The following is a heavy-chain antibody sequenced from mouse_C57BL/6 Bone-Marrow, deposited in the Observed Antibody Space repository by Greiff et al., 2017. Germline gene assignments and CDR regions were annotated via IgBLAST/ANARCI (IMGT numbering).Heavy chain of an antibody. Sequence: QVQLKESGAELVKPGASVKISCKASGYAFSSYWMNWVKQRPGKGLEWIGQIYPGDGDTNYNGKFKGKATLTADKSSSTAYMQLSSLTSDDSAVYFCARFFYGSRGDWYFDVWGTGTTVTVSS. V-gene: IGHV1-80*01. CDR3: ARFFYGSRGDWYFDV. J-gene: IGHJ1*03. D-gene: IGHD1-1*01. CDR1: GYAFSSYW. CDR2: IYPGDGDT.